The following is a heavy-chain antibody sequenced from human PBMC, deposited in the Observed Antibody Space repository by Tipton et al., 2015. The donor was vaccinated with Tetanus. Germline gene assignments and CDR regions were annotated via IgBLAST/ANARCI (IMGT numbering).Heavy chain of an antibody. Sequence: TLSLTCTVSGVSISSYYWSWIRQSPGKGLEWIGYIFYAGSTTSNPSLKSRVTISVDKAKNQFSLKLTSVTAAATAVYYCARATEHDIMTGYDNWGPGTQVTVSS. D-gene: IGHD3-9*01. CDR2: IFYAGST. CDR1: GVSISSYY. V-gene: IGHV4-59*01. J-gene: IGHJ4*02. CDR3: ARATEHDIMTGYDN.